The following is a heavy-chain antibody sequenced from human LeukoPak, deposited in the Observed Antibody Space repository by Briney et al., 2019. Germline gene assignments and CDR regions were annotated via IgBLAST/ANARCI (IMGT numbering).Heavy chain of an antibody. D-gene: IGHD3-10*01. CDR2: ISGSGGST. Sequence: GGSLRLSCAASGFTFSSYAMSWVRQAPGKGLEWVSAISGSGGSTYYADSVKGRFTISRDNSKNTLYLQMNSLRAEDTAVYYCAGRITMVRGVIGDYWGQGTLVTVSS. V-gene: IGHV3-23*01. CDR3: AGRITMVRGVIGDY. CDR1: GFTFSSYA. J-gene: IGHJ4*02.